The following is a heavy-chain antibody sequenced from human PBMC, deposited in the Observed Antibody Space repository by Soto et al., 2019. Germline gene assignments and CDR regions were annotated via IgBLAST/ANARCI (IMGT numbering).Heavy chain of an antibody. V-gene: IGHV3-23*01. CDR3: AKRFYREEDGYNFFDS. CDR1: RFTFCNCA. D-gene: IGHD5-12*01. J-gene: IGHJ4*02. Sequence: EVQLLESGGGLVQPGGSLRLSCSASRFTFCNCAMSWVRQAPGKGLEWVSTISGRGGSTYYADSVKGRLTISRDNSKNTLFLQMNSLRAEDTAVYYCAKRFYREEDGYNFFDSWGQGTLVTVSS. CDR2: ISGRGGST.